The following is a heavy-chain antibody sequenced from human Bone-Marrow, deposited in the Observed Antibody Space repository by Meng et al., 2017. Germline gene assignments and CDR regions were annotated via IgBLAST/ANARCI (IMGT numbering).Heavy chain of an antibody. CDR1: GDSITNGGYY. V-gene: IGHV4-39*07. CDR3: ARGTMAAVVVAATPFDY. Sequence: SETLSLTCTVSGDSITNGGYYWGWIRQPPGKGLEWVGSVFSGGSAYYNPSLKSRVTISIDTATNHFSLNLTSLTAADTAVYYCARGTMAAVVVAATPFDYWSPGTLVTVSS. CDR2: VFSGGSA. D-gene: IGHD2-15*01. J-gene: IGHJ4*02.